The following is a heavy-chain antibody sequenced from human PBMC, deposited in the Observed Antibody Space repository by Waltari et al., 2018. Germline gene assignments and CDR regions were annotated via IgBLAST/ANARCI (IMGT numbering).Heavy chain of an antibody. CDR1: GYTFMDYF. CDR2: IDPEDGET. V-gene: IGHV1-69-2*01. Sequence: EVELVQSGAEVKKPGATVKISCKASGYTFMDYFMHWVQQAPGKGLEWMGRIDPEDGETVYSEKFQGRVTITADTSTDTAYMGLSSLTSGDTAVYYCAPLPGGSGQTFDYWGQGTLVTVS. D-gene: IGHD3-10*01. J-gene: IGHJ4*02. CDR3: APLPGGSGQTFDY.